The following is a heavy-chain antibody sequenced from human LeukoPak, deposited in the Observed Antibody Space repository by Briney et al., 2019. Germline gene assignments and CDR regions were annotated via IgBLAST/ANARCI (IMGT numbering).Heavy chain of an antibody. Sequence: GASVKVSCKASGYTFTNYGINWVRQAPGQGLEWMGWISGNNGNTNYAPNVQGRVTMTTDTSTSTAYMELRSLRSDDTAVYYCAEDGYNSNALHYWGQGTLVTVSS. CDR3: AEDGYNSNALHY. CDR1: GYTFTNYG. J-gene: IGHJ4*02. V-gene: IGHV1-18*01. CDR2: ISGNNGNT. D-gene: IGHD5-24*01.